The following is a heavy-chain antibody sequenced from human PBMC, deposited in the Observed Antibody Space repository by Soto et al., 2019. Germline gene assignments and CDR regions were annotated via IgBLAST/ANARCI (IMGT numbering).Heavy chain of an antibody. CDR3: ARGEGYCSGGSCYWGAFDY. CDR1: GYTFTSYC. V-gene: IGHV1-18*01. Sequence: ASVKVSCKASGYTFTSYCISWVRQAPGQGLEWMGWISAYNGNTNYAQKLQGRVTMTTDTSTSTAYMELRSLRSDDTAVYYCARGEGYCSGGSCYWGAFDYWGQGTLVTVSS. CDR2: ISAYNGNT. J-gene: IGHJ4*02. D-gene: IGHD2-15*01.